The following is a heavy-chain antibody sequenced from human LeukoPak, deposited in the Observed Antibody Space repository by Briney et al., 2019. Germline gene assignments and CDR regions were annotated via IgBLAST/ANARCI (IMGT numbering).Heavy chain of an antibody. V-gene: IGHV3-21*01. Sequence: GGSLRLSCAASGFTFSSYEMNWVRQAPGKGLEWVSSISSSSSYICHADSVKGRFTFSRDNAKNSLYLQMNSLRAEDTAVYYCARSGWFGELGFDYWGQGTLVTVSS. CDR3: ARSGWFGELGFDY. CDR1: GFTFSSYE. J-gene: IGHJ4*02. D-gene: IGHD3-10*01. CDR2: ISSSSSYI.